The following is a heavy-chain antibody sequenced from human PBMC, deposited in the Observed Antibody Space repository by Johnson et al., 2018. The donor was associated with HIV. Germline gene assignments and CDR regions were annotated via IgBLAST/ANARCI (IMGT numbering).Heavy chain of an antibody. D-gene: IGHD1-26*01. CDR2: INWNSGSM. CDR1: GFTFDDYA. V-gene: IGHV3-9*01. CDR3: VKDTYSGSYPGAFDI. J-gene: IGHJ3*02. Sequence: VQLVESGGGLVQPGGSLRLSCAASGFTFDDYAMHWVRQTPGKGLEWVSGINWNSGSMGYADSVKGRFTISRDNAKNSLYLQMNSLRAEDTAFYYCVKDTYSGSYPGAFDIWGQGTMVTVSS.